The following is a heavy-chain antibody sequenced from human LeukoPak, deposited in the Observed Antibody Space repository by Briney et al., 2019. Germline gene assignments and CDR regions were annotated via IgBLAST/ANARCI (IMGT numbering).Heavy chain of an antibody. CDR3: ARSPRTGTYHYYMDV. J-gene: IGHJ6*03. CDR2: INPNSGGT. CDR1: GYTFTVYY. D-gene: IGHD1-1*01. V-gene: IGHV1-2*02. Sequence: ASVTVSFTASGYTFTVYYMHWVRQAPGQGLEWMGWINPNSGGTNYAQKFQGRVTMTRDTSISTAYMELSRLRSDDTAVYYCARSPRTGTYHYYMDVWGKGTTVTISS.